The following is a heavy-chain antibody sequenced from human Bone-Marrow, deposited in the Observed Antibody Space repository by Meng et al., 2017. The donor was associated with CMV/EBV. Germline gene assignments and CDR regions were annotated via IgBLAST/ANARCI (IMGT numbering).Heavy chain of an antibody. CDR2: ISTSSSYI. CDR1: GFTFSRYS. CDR3: AREGSSSYGMYV. V-gene: IGHV3-21*01. J-gene: IGHJ6*02. D-gene: IGHD3-10*01. Sequence: GGSLRLSCAASGFTFSRYSVNWVRQAPGKGLEWVSYISTSSSYIYYADSVKGRFTISRDNAKNSLYLQMNSLRAEDTAVYYCAREGSSSYGMYVWGQGTTVTVSS.